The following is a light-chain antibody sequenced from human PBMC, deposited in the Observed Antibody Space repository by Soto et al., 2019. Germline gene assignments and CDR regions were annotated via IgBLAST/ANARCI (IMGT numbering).Light chain of an antibody. J-gene: IGKJ4*01. V-gene: IGKV1-5*01. Sequence: DIQMTQSPSTLSASVGDRVTITCRASQSISSWLAWYQQKPGKAPKLLIYDASSLESGVASRFSGSGSGTEFTLTISILQPDDFATYYCQQYNSYPLTCGGGTKVEIK. CDR1: QSISSW. CDR2: DAS. CDR3: QQYNSYPLT.